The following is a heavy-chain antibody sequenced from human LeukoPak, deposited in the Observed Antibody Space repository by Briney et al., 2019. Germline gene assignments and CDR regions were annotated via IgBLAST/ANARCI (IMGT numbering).Heavy chain of an antibody. CDR3: TRVGGSYYFDY. D-gene: IGHD1-26*01. J-gene: IGHJ4*02. V-gene: IGHV3-49*04. Sequence: PGRSLRLSCTASGFTFVDYAMSWVRQAPGKGLEWVGFIRSKAYGGTTEYAASVKGRFTISRDDSKSIAYLQMNSLKTEDTAVYYCTRVGGSYYFDYWGQGTLVTVSS. CDR1: GFTFVDYA. CDR2: IRSKAYGGTT.